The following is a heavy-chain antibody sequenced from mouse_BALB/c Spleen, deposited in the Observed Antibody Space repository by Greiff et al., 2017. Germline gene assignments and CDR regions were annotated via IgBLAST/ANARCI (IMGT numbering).Heavy chain of an antibody. Sequence: EVQRVESGGGLVQPGGSLKLSCAASGFTFSSYGMSWVRQTPDKRLELVATINSNGGSTYYPDSVKGRFTISRDNAKNTLYLQMSSLKSEDTAMYYCARDEYDPRFAYWGQGTLVTVSA. CDR3: ARDEYDPRFAY. V-gene: IGHV5-6-3*01. J-gene: IGHJ3*01. CDR1: GFTFSSYG. CDR2: INSNGGST. D-gene: IGHD2-10*02.